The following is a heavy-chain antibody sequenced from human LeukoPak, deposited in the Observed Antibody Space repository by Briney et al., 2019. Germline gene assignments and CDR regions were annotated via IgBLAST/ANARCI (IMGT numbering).Heavy chain of an antibody. CDR2: MYYSGST. V-gene: IGHV4-61*05. Sequence: SETLSLTCTVSGGSISSSSHYWTWIRQPPGKGLEWIGYMYYSGSTNSNPSLKSRVTMSVDTSKNQFSLKLSSVTAADTPVYYCARMTRGLYYYGLEVWGQGTTVTVPS. J-gene: IGHJ6*02. D-gene: IGHD3-10*01. CDR3: ARMTRGLYYYGLEV. CDR1: GGSISSSSHY.